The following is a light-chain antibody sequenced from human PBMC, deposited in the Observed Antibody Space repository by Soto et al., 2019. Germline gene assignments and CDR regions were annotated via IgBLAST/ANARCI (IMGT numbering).Light chain of an antibody. J-gene: IGKJ1*01. CDR1: QGISNY. V-gene: IGKV1-27*01. Sequence: DIQMTQSPSSLSASVGDRVTITCRASQGISNYLAWYQQKPGKVPKLLIYAASTLQSGVPSRFSGSGSGTYFTLTITSLQPEDVATYYCQKYNSAPWTFGQGAKVEIK. CDR3: QKYNSAPWT. CDR2: AAS.